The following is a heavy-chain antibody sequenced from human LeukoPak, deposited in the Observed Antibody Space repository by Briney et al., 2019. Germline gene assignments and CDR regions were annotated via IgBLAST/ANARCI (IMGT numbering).Heavy chain of an antibody. CDR2: ISGSGGST. J-gene: IGHJ5*02. CDR1: GFTFSSYA. V-gene: IGHV3-23*01. Sequence: GGSLRLSCEASGFTFSSYAMSWVRQAPGKGLEWVSAISGSGGSTYYADSVKGRFTISRDNSKNTLFLQMNSLRAEDTAVYYCAEDQEMVVFIKGNWFDPWGQGTLVAVSS. D-gene: IGHD3-22*01. CDR3: AEDQEMVVFIKGNWFDP.